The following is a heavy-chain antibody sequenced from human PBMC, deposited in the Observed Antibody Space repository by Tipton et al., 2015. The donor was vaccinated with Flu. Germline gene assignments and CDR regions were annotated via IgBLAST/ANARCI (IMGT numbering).Heavy chain of an antibody. D-gene: IGHD1-1*01. CDR3: ARALAQSTAPSERTYYFDY. CDR1: GNSFSIYW. CDR2: IYPGDSDT. J-gene: IGHJ4*02. Sequence: VQLVQSGAEVKKPGESLKISCKGSGNSFSIYWIAWVRQMPGKGLEWMGIIYPGDSDTRYSPSFQGQVTISADKSISTAYLQWSSLKASDTAMYYCARALAQSTAPSERTYYFDYWGQGTLVTVSS. V-gene: IGHV5-51*01.